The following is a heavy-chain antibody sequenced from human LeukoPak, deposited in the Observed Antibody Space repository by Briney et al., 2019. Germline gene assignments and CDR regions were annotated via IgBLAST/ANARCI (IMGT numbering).Heavy chain of an antibody. CDR2: ISSGGLTI. J-gene: IGHJ4*02. Sequence: GGSLRLSCVASGFTFSTYTFNWVRQAPGKGQEWLSYISSGGLTIFYADSVKGRFTISRDNTKNAIYLDMTNLRAEDTAVYYCARDFDYGDYIDFWGQGTLVAVSS. V-gene: IGHV3-48*04. D-gene: IGHD4/OR15-4a*01. CDR1: GFTFSTYT. CDR3: ARDFDYGDYIDF.